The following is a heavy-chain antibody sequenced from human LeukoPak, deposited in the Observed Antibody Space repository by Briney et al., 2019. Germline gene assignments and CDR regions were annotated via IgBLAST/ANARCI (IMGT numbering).Heavy chain of an antibody. J-gene: IGHJ6*02. Sequence: ASVKVSCKASGYTFTSYDINWVRQATGQGLEWMGWMNPNSGNTGYAQKLQGRVTMTTDTSTSTAYMELRSLRSDDTAVYYCARLYSSSSGYYYYGMDVWGQGTTVTVSS. D-gene: IGHD6-6*01. CDR3: ARLYSSSSGYYYYGMDV. CDR2: MNPNSGNT. V-gene: IGHV1-8*01. CDR1: GYTFTSYD.